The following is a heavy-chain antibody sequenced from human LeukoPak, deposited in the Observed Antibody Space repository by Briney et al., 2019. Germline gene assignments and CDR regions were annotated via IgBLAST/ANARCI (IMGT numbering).Heavy chain of an antibody. D-gene: IGHD3-9*01. Sequence: GGSLQISCKASGYLFTTYWIGWVRQLPGKGLEWMGIIYPGDSDTRYSPSFQGQVTISADKSITTAYLQWSSLKASDTAMYYCAKRGATDWYHLDAFDIWGQGTMVTVSS. V-gene: IGHV5-51*01. CDR3: AKRGATDWYHLDAFDI. CDR1: GYLFTTYW. CDR2: IYPGDSDT. J-gene: IGHJ3*02.